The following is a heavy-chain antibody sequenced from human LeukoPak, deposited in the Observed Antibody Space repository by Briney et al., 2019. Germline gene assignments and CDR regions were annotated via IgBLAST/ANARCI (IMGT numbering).Heavy chain of an antibody. V-gene: IGHV1-24*01. CDR2: FDREDAET. CDR1: GYIFTELS. D-gene: IGHD6-13*01. CDR3: ATNTGYTSSWSPDFDF. J-gene: IGHJ4*02. Sequence: ASVKVSCKVSGYIFTELSMHWVRQTPGKGLEWMGGFDREDAETIHAQKFQGRVSMTEDTLTDTAYMELSSLTSDDTAVYYCATNTGYTSSWSPDFDFWGQGTLVTVSS.